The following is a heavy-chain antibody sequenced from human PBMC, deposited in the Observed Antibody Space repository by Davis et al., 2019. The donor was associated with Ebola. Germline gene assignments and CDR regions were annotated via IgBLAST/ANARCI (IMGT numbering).Heavy chain of an antibody. CDR3: ARVIVGTAWFDP. J-gene: IGHJ5*02. Sequence: MPSETLSLTCTVSGGSISSSSYYWGWIRQPPGKGREWIGSIYYNGSSYYNPSLKSRVTISVDTSKNQFSLKLSYVTAADTAVYYCARVIVGTAWFDPWGQGTLVTVSS. D-gene: IGHD1-26*01. V-gene: IGHV4-39*01. CDR2: IYYNGSS. CDR1: GGSISSSSYY.